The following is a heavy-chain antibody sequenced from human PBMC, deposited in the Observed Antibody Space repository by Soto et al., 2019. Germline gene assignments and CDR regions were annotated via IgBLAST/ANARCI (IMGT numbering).Heavy chain of an antibody. Sequence: SETLSLTCRVSGAYISDFSWSWIRQPAGKGLEWIGRITINGNTQKNPSFRSRVTMPIDTSRNHFSLNLQSATAADTALYYCARETGENWTYEAHWGPGTLVTVSS. D-gene: IGHD1-7*01. V-gene: IGHV4-4*07. CDR1: GAYISDFS. CDR2: ITINGNT. CDR3: ARETGENWTYEAH. J-gene: IGHJ1*01.